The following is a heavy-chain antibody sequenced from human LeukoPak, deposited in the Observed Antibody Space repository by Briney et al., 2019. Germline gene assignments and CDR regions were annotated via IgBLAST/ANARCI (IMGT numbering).Heavy chain of an antibody. D-gene: IGHD2-21*02. CDR2: ISSSGDNT. CDR1: GFTFSSYV. V-gene: IGHV3-23*01. CDR3: ARVTAFCGGDCYSYFDY. J-gene: IGHJ4*02. Sequence: GGSLRLSCAASGFTFSSYVMSWVSQAPGKGLEWVSAISSSGDNTYHADSVKGRFTISRDSSKNLLFLQMNSLRADDTAVYYCARVTAFCGGDCYSYFDYWGQGTLVTVSS.